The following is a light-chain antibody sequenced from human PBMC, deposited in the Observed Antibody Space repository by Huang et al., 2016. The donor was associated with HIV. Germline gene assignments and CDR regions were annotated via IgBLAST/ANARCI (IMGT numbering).Light chain of an antibody. CDR2: AAS. J-gene: IGKJ1*01. V-gene: IGKV1-6*01. CDR1: RGISDD. CDR3: LQNNDYPWT. Sequence: AIQMTQSPSSLSASVGDRVTINCRASRGISDDLAWYQYKPGKAPKLVIYAASTLQSGVPSRFSGSGSGTDFTLTINNLQPEDFATYYCLQNNDYPWTFGQRTKVEIK.